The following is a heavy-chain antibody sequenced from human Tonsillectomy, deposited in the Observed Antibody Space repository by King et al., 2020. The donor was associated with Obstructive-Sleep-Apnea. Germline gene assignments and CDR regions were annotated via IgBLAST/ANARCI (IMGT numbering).Heavy chain of an antibody. CDR3: PTAGGQSEMDS. CDR2: IMSRAGGETT. D-gene: IGHD5-24*01. J-gene: IGHJ1*01. V-gene: IGHV3-15*01. CDR1: GFIYVNAW. Sequence: VQLVESGGDLVKPGGSLRLSCRGSGFIYVNAWLTWVRQAPGKGLEWVGRIMSRAGGETTDYAAFVKGRFIISRDDSKNTLYLQMNSLKTEDTGVYYWPTAGGQSEMDSWRPDTLVTVS.